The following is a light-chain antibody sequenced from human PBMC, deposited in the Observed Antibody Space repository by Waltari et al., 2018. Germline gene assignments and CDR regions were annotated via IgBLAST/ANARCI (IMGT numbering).Light chain of an antibody. J-gene: IGLJ2*01. CDR3: QVWDSDSDHVV. V-gene: IGLV3-21*01. Sequence: SYVLTQPPSVSVAPGETARITCGGNKIGSKSVKWYQQEPGQAPILVIYYKNDRPSGIPERFSGSNSGNTATLTISRVDAGDEADYYCQVWDSDSDHVVFGGGTKLAVL. CDR1: KIGSKS. CDR2: YKN.